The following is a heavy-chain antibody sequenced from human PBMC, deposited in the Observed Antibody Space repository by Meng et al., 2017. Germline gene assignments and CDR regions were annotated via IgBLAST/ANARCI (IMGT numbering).Heavy chain of an antibody. CDR3: ASWIYSCGWQ. CDR2: IYHGGNT. D-gene: IGHD6-19*01. J-gene: IGHJ4*02. Sequence: GPGLVSPSGTRSLTCVVSGGPIRRCDWWGWVRQPPGKGLEWIGEIYHGGNTNYNPSLKSRVTISIDKSKNQFSLKLSSVTAADTAVYYCASWIYSCGWQWGQGTLVTVSS. CDR1: GGPIRRCDW. V-gene: IGHV4/OR15-8*02.